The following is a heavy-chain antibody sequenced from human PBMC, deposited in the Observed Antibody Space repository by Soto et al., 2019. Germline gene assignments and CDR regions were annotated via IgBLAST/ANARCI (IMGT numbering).Heavy chain of an antibody. D-gene: IGHD3-22*01. V-gene: IGHV1-69*06. CDR1: EDTFRNYA. Sequence: QVELVQSGAEVQKPGSSVKVSCQAPEDTFRNYAISWVRQAPGQGLEWMGGIIPIFGTANYAQKFQGRVTITADTSANTVYLELSSLKSEDTAIYYCARGGSGYVWFNEYWGQGTLVTVSS. CDR3: ARGGSGYVWFNEY. CDR2: IIPIFGTA. J-gene: IGHJ4*02.